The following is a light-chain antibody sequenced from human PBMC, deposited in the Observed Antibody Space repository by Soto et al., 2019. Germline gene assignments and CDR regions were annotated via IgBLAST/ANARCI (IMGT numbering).Light chain of an antibody. CDR2: DVS. J-gene: IGLJ1*01. Sequence: QSALTQPASVSGSPGQSITISCTGTSSDVGGYNYVSWYQQHPGKAPKLMIYDVSNRPSGVSNRFSGSKSGNTASLTISGLPAEDEADYYCRSYPSISTLLHVFGTGTKVTVL. V-gene: IGLV2-14*01. CDR3: RSYPSISTLLHV. CDR1: SSDVGGYNY.